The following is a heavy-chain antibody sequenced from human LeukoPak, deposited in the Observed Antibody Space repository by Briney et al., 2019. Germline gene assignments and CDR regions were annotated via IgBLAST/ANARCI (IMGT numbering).Heavy chain of an antibody. CDR3: AREDLVRGLIGPDY. J-gene: IGHJ4*02. V-gene: IGHV1-18*01. D-gene: IGHD3-10*01. CDR1: GGTFSSYA. CDR2: ISVYNGNT. Sequence: ASVKVSCKASGGTFSSYAITWVRQAPGQGLEWMGRISVYNGNTKYAEKFQGRVSMTTDTSTSTAYMELRSLGSDDTAVYYCAREDLVRGLIGPDYWGQGTLVTVSS.